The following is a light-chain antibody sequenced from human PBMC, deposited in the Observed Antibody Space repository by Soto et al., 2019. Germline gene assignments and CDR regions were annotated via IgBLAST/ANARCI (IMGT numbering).Light chain of an antibody. Sequence: EIVLTQSPGTLSLSPGERATLSCRASHSVSSSYLAWYQQKPGQAPRLLIYGASSRATGIPDRFSGSGSGTDCTLTISRLEPDDFAVYYCQQYGGSPPYTFGQGTKLEIK. CDR3: QQYGGSPPYT. V-gene: IGKV3-20*01. CDR1: HSVSSSY. J-gene: IGKJ2*01. CDR2: GAS.